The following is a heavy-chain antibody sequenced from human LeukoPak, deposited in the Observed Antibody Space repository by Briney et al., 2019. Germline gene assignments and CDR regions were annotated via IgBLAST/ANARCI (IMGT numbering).Heavy chain of an antibody. D-gene: IGHD2-15*01. CDR2: ISGSGGST. J-gene: IGHJ4*02. V-gene: IGHV3-23*01. Sequence: GGSLRLSCAASGFTFSSYTMSWVRQAPRKGLEWVSAISGSGGSTYYADSVKGRFTISRDNSKNTLYLQMNSLRAEDTAVYYCARVYCSGGSCYDQTFDYWGQGTPVTVSS. CDR1: GFTFSSYT. CDR3: ARVYCSGGSCYDQTFDY.